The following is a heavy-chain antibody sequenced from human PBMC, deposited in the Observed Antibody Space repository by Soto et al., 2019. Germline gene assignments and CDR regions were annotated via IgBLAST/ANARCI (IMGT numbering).Heavy chain of an antibody. Sequence: PSETLSLTCTVSGGSISSYYWSWIRQPPGKGLEWIGYIYYSGSTNYNPSLKSRVTISVDTSKNQFSLKLGSVTAADTAVYYCARPRRRGSSSEAFDIWGQGTMVTVS. V-gene: IGHV4-59*08. CDR2: IYYSGST. J-gene: IGHJ3*02. CDR1: GGSISSYY. D-gene: IGHD3-16*01. CDR3: ARPRRRGSSSEAFDI.